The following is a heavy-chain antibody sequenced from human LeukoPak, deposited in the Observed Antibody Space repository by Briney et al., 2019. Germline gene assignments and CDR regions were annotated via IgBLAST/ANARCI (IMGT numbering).Heavy chain of an antibody. CDR1: GFTVSGNY. CDR3: ASYSYSSSSKYFQH. D-gene: IGHD6-6*01. V-gene: IGHV3-53*01. J-gene: IGHJ1*01. CDR2: IYSGGST. Sequence: GGSLRLSCAASGFTVSGNYMSWVRQAPGKGLEWVSVIYSGGSTYYADSVKGRFTISRDNSKNTLYLQMNSLRAEDTAVYYCASYSYSSSSKYFQHWGQGTLVTVSS.